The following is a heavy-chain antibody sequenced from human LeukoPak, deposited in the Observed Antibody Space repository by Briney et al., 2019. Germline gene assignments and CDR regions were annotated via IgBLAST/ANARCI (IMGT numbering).Heavy chain of an antibody. CDR3: ARAPPRITMIVVVTDWYFDL. V-gene: IGHV4-38-2*02. D-gene: IGHD3-22*01. J-gene: IGHJ2*01. CDR2: IYHSGST. Sequence: KPSETLSLTCTVSGYSISSGYYWGWIRQPPGKGLEWIGSIYHSGSTYYNPSLKSRVTISVDTSKNQFSLKLSSVTAADTAVYYCARAPPRITMIVVVTDWYFDLWGRGTLVTVSS. CDR1: GYSISSGYY.